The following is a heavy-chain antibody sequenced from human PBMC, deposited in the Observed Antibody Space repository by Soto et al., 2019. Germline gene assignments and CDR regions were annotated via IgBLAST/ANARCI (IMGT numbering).Heavy chain of an antibody. Sequence: GGSLRLSCAASGFTFSSYGMHWVRQAPGKGLEWVAVISYDGSNKYYADSVKGRFTISRDNSKNTLYLQMNSLRAEDTAVYYCAKDLAKITMVRGVIIGTLYYGMDVWGQGTTVTVSS. CDR3: AKDLAKITMVRGVIIGTLYYGMDV. J-gene: IGHJ6*02. CDR2: ISYDGSNK. D-gene: IGHD3-10*01. CDR1: GFTFSSYG. V-gene: IGHV3-30*18.